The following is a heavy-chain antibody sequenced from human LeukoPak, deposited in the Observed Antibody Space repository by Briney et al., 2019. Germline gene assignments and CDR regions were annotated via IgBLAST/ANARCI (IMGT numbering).Heavy chain of an antibody. CDR3: ARISVEGDAFDI. J-gene: IGHJ3*02. D-gene: IGHD5/OR15-5a*01. V-gene: IGHV4-59*01. Sequence: NPAETLTLTCTVSGGSFSSYYWSWIRQPPGKGLEWIGYIYYSGSTNYNPSLKSRVTISVVTSKNQFSLKLSSVTAAETAVYYCARISVEGDAFDIWGQGTMVTVSS. CDR1: GGSFSSYY. CDR2: IYYSGST.